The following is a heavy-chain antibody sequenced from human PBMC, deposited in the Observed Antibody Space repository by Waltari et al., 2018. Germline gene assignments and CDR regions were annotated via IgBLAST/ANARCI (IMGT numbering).Heavy chain of an antibody. D-gene: IGHD2-15*01. CDR1: GGSISSSSYY. CDR2: IYYSGIT. V-gene: IGHV4-39*01. Sequence: QLQLQESGPGLVKPSETLSLTCTVSGGSISSSSYYWGWIRQPPGKGLEWIGSIYYSGITYYNPSLKSRVTISVDTSKNHFSLRLSSVTAADTAVYYCARPYCSGGSCYPGYFDYWGQGTLVTVSS. J-gene: IGHJ4*02. CDR3: ARPYCSGGSCYPGYFDY.